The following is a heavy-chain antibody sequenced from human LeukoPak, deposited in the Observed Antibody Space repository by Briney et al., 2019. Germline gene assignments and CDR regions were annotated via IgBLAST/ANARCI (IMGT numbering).Heavy chain of an antibody. CDR2: INPDGNKK. V-gene: IGHV3-7*01. Sequence: GGSLRLSCAVSGLTFSSSWMDWVRQAPGKGLEWVASINPDGNKKDSADSVKGRFTISRDNAENSLYLQMNSLRVEDSAFYYCARDLAYSRLDYWGQGMLVTVSS. D-gene: IGHD5-18*01. CDR3: ARDLAYSRLDY. CDR1: GLTFSSSW. J-gene: IGHJ4*02.